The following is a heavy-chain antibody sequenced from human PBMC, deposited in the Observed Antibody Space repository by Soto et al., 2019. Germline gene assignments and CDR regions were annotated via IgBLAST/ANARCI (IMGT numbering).Heavy chain of an antibody. Sequence: QVQLQESGPGLVKPSGTLSLTCAVSGGSFSSSHCWTWVRQSPGKGLEYIGEISHSGTSNSNPSLKSRVTLSVDKSKNHFSLTLTSVTAADTAVYYCARVVLTITRGAFDAWGQGTLVIVSS. V-gene: IGHV4-4*02. CDR1: GGSFSSSHC. D-gene: IGHD3-9*01. CDR3: ARVVLTITRGAFDA. CDR2: ISHSGTS. J-gene: IGHJ3*01.